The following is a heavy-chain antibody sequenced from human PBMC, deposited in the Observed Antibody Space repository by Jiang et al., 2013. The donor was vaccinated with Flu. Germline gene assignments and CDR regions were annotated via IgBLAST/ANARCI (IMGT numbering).Heavy chain of an antibody. CDR3: TTTISSGSYPYLGYFDY. J-gene: IGHJ4*02. CDR2: T. Sequence: TDYAAPVKGRFTISRDDSKNTLYLQMNSLKTEDTAVYYCTTTISSGSYPYLGYFDYWGQGTLVTVSS. D-gene: IGHD3-10*01. V-gene: IGHV3-15*01.